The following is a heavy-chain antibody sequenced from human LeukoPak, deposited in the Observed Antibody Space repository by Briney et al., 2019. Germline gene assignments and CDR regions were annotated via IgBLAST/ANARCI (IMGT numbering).Heavy chain of an antibody. Sequence: GGSLRLSCAASGFTFSSYSMNWVRQAPGKGLEWVSSISSSSSYIYYADSVKGRFPISRDNAKNSLYLQMNSLRAEDTAVYYCARDSSGYSYGLTFDAFDIWGQGTMVTVSS. CDR1: GFTFSSYS. CDR2: ISSSSSYI. D-gene: IGHD5-18*01. CDR3: ARDSSGYSYGLTFDAFDI. V-gene: IGHV3-21*01. J-gene: IGHJ3*02.